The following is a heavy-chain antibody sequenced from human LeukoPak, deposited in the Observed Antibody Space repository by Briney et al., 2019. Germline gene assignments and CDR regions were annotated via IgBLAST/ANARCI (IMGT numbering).Heavy chain of an antibody. D-gene: IGHD4-23*01. CDR1: GYTFTTYD. J-gene: IGHJ5*02. CDR2: MNPNSGNT. CDR3: ARGPNKSDGGNSGSAWFDP. Sequence: ASVKVSCKAPGYTFTTYDINWVRQATGQGLEWMGWMNPNSGNTGHAQKFQGRVTMTRNTSISTAYMELSSLRSEDTAVYYCARGPNKSDGGNSGSAWFDPWGQGTLVTVSS. V-gene: IGHV1-8*01.